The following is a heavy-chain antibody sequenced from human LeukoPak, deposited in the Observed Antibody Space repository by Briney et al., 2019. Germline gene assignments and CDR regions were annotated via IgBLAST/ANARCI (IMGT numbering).Heavy chain of an antibody. CDR2: ISYDGSNK. J-gene: IGHJ3*02. CDR1: GFTFSSYD. D-gene: IGHD6-13*01. CDR3: ARGIAAAGAFDI. Sequence: GGSLRLSCAASGFTFSSYDMHWVRQAPGKGLEWVAVISYDGSNKYYADSVKGRFTISRDNSKNTLYLQMNSLRAEDTAVYYCARGIAAAGAFDIWGQGTMVTVSS. V-gene: IGHV3-30*19.